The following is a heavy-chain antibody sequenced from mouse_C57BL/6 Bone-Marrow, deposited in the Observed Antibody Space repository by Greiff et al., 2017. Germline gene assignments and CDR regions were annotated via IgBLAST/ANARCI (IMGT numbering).Heavy chain of an antibody. J-gene: IGHJ3*01. D-gene: IGHD4-1*01. V-gene: IGHV5-12*01. CDR3: ARYWDGGFAY. CDR2: ISNGGGST. Sequence: DVQLVESGGGLVQPGGSLKLSCAASGFTFSDYYMYWVRQTPEKRLEWVAYISNGGGSTYYPDTVKGRFTISRDNAKNTLYLQMSRLKSEDTAMYYCARYWDGGFAYWGQGTLVTVSA. CDR1: GFTFSDYY.